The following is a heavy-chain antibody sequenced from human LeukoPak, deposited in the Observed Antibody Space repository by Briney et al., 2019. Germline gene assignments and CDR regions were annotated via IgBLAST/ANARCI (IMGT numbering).Heavy chain of an antibody. D-gene: IGHD3-3*01. CDR1: GGSISSSSYY. CDR3: ARDGTHSDFWSGYPNWFDP. V-gene: IGHV4-39*07. CDR2: INHSGST. Sequence: SETLSLTCTVSGGSISSSSYYWGWIRQPPGKGLEWIGEINHSGSTNYNPSLKSRVTISVDTSKNQFSLKLSSVTAADTAVYYCARDGTHSDFWSGYPNWFDPWGQGPLVTVSS. J-gene: IGHJ5*02.